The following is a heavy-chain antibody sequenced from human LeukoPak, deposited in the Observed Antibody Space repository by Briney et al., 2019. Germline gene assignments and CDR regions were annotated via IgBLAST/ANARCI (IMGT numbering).Heavy chain of an antibody. D-gene: IGHD6-6*01. CDR1: GYTFTNYG. J-gene: IGHJ3*02. CDR3: ARDRWSSSSSEGTLDI. V-gene: IGHV1-18*01. Sequence: ASVKVSCKASGYTFTNYGISWVRQAPGQGLDWMGWISAYNGNKVYAQELQGRVTMTTDTSTSTAYMELRSLRSDDTAVYYCARDRWSSSSSEGTLDIWGQGTMVTVSS. CDR2: ISAYNGNK.